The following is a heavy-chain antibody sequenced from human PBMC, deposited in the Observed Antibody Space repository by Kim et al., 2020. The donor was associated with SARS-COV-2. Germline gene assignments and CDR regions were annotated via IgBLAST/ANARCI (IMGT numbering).Heavy chain of an antibody. J-gene: IGHJ4*02. V-gene: IGHV7-4-1*02. CDR3: ATTQADYGGSNHFEN. CDR2: INTNTGKP. CDR1: GYTFTTYS. Sequence: ASVKVSCKASGYTFTTYSMNWVRQAPGQGLEWMGWINTNTGKPTYAQGFTGRFVFSLDTSVSTAYLQISSLKSEDTAVYYCATTQADYGGSNHFENWCQG. D-gene: IGHD4-17*01.